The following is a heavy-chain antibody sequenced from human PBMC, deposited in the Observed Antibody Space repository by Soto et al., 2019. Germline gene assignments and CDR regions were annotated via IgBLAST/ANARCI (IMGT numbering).Heavy chain of an antibody. Sequence: PSETLSVTCAVSGGSLSSGGYSWSWVRQPPGKGLEWIGYIYHSGSTYYNPSLKSRVTISVDRSKNQFFLRLRSVTAVDTAVYYCARTGGPIWSGSYIDSWGQGTLVTVSS. CDR3: ARTGGPIWSGSYIDS. V-gene: IGHV4-30-2*01. J-gene: IGHJ4*02. CDR2: IYHSGST. CDR1: GGSLSSGGYS. D-gene: IGHD3-3*01.